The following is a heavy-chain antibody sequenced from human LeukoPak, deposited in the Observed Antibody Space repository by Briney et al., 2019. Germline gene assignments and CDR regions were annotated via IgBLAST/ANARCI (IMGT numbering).Heavy chain of an antibody. CDR2: ISGSGGST. V-gene: IGHV3-23*01. CDR1: GFTFSSYA. J-gene: IGHJ4*02. Sequence: GGPLRLSCAASGFTFSSYAMSWVRQAPGKGLEWVSAISGSGGSTYYADSVKGRFTISRDNSKNTLYLQMNSLRAEDTAVYYCGGYSGYLKALDYWGQGTLVTVSS. D-gene: IGHD5-12*01. CDR3: GGYSGYLKALDY.